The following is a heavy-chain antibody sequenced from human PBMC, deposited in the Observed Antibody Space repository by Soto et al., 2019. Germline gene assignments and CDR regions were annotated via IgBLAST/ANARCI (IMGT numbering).Heavy chain of an antibody. CDR1: GGSISSGDYY. J-gene: IGHJ4*02. V-gene: IGHV4-30-4*01. CDR3: ARLADYYDSSGLLHFDY. Sequence: SETLSLTCTVSGGSISSGDYYWSWIRQPPGKGLEWIGYIYYSGSTYYNPSLKSRVTISVDTSKNQFSLKLSSVTAADTAVYYCARLADYYDSSGLLHFDYWGQGTLVTVSS. CDR2: IYYSGST. D-gene: IGHD3-22*01.